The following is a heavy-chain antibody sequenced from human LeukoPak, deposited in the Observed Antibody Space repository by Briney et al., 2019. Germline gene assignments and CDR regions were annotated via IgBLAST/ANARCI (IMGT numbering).Heavy chain of an antibody. V-gene: IGHV3-23*01. CDR3: ANTPLRGTVTHFDY. Sequence: GGSLSLSCAASGFTFSSYAMSWVRQAPGKGLEWVSAISGSGGSTYYADSVKGRFTISRDNSKNTLYLQMNSLRAEDTAVYYCANTPLRGTVTHFDYWGQGTLVTVSS. D-gene: IGHD4-17*01. J-gene: IGHJ4*02. CDR1: GFTFSSYA. CDR2: ISGSGGST.